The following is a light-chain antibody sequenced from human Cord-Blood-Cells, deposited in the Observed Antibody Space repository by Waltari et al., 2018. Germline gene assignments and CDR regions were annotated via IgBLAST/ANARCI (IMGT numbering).Light chain of an antibody. J-gene: IGKJ5*01. CDR3: QQRSNWPPIT. CDR2: DAS. V-gene: IGKV3-11*01. CDR1: QSVSSY. Sequence: EIVLTQSPATLSLSPGERATLSCRASQSVSSYLAWYQQKPGQAPRRLIYDASNRATGIPARCSGSGSGTDFTLTISSLEPEDFAVYYCQQRSNWPPITFGQGTRLEIK.